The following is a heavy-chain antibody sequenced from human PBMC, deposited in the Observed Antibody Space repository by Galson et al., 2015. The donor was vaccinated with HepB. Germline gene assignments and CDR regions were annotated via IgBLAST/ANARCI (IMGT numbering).Heavy chain of an antibody. J-gene: IGHJ2*01. Sequence: SLRLSCAASGFTFSSYDVHWVRQATGKGLEWVSAIGTAGDPYYPGSVKGRFTISRENAKNSLYLQMNSLRAGDTAVYYCARSPMGIMWYFDLWGRGTLVTVSS. V-gene: IGHV3-13*05. CDR2: IGTAGDP. D-gene: IGHD3-10*01. CDR1: GFTFSSYD. CDR3: ARSPMGIMWYFDL.